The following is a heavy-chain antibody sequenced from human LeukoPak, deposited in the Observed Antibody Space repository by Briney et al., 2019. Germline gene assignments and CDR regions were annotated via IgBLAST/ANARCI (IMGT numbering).Heavy chain of an antibody. CDR3: ARDGGTAGYSSGSDY. D-gene: IGHD5-18*01. J-gene: IGHJ4*02. Sequence: PGGSLRLSCAASGFTFSSYSMNWVRQAPGEGLEWVSYISSLSGTIYYADSVKGRFTISRDNAKNSVYLQMDSLRAEDTAVYYCARDGGTAGYSSGSDYWGQGTLVTVSS. V-gene: IGHV3-48*01. CDR2: ISSLSGTI. CDR1: GFTFSSYS.